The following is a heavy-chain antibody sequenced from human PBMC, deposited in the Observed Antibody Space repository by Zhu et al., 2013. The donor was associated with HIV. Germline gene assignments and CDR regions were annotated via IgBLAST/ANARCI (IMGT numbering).Heavy chain of an antibody. CDR2: INPSGGST. CDR3: ATSGYDLLFDY. J-gene: IGHJ4*02. CDR1: GYTFTNYY. V-gene: IGHV1-46*01. D-gene: IGHD5-12*01. Sequence: QVQLVQSGAEVKKPGASVKVSCKASGYTFTNYYIHWVRQAPGQGLEWMGIINPSGGSTSYAQKFQGKVTMTRDTSTSTVYMELSSLRSEDTAVYYCATSGYDLLFDYWAREPWSPSPQ.